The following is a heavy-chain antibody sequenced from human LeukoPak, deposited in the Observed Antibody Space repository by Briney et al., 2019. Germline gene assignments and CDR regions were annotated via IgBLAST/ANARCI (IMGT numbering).Heavy chain of an antibody. Sequence: ASVKVSCKASGYTFTSYAISWVRQAPGQGLEWMGGIIPIFGTANYAQKFQGRVTITTDESTSTAYMELSSLRSEDTAVYYCARALWRGHFDYWGQGTLVTVSS. D-gene: IGHD3-10*01. CDR3: ARALWRGHFDY. CDR1: GYTFTSYA. CDR2: IIPIFGTA. J-gene: IGHJ4*02. V-gene: IGHV1-69*05.